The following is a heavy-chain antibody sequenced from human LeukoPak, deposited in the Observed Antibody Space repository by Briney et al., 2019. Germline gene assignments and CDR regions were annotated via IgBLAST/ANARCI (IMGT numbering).Heavy chain of an antibody. CDR1: GFTFSSYA. V-gene: IGHV3-23*01. CDR3: AKDRAGSSGWYYFDY. Sequence: GGSLRLSCAASGFTFSSYAMSWVRQAPGKGLEWVSAISGSGGSTYYADSVKGRFTISRDNSKNTLYLQMNSLRAEDTAVYYCAKDRAGSSGWYYFDYWGQGTLVTVSS. CDR2: ISGSGGST. D-gene: IGHD6-19*01. J-gene: IGHJ4*02.